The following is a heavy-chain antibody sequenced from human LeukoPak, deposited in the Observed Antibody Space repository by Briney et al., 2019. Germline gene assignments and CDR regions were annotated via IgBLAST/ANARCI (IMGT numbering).Heavy chain of an antibody. CDR1: GFTFSSYS. D-gene: IGHD6-19*01. J-gene: IGHJ4*02. CDR3: ARIRVGSSGWYYFDY. Sequence: GGSLRLSCAAPGFTFSSYSMNWVRQAPGKGLEWVSSISSSSSYIYYADSVKGRFTISRDNAKNSLYLQMSSLRAEDTAVYYCARIRVGSSGWYYFDYWGQGTLVTVSS. V-gene: IGHV3-21*01. CDR2: ISSSSSYI.